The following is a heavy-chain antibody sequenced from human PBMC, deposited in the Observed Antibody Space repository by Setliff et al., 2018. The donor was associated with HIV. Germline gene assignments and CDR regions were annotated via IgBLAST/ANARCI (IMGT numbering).Heavy chain of an antibody. CDR1: GHTFTNVD. CDR2: MNPNTGVS. V-gene: IGHV1-8*01. J-gene: IGHJ6*02. D-gene: IGHD3-16*02. CDR3: ARAKAVGGVIITGGLDV. Sequence: ASVKVSCKASGHTFTNVDIHWLRRAAGQGLEWMGWMNPNTGVSGSALKFHDRVTMTRDTSTLTLYMELSSLTSEDTAVYYCARAKAVGGVIITGGLDVWGQGTTVTVSS.